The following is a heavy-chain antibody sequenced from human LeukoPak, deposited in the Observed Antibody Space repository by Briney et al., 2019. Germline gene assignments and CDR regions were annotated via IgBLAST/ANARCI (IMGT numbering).Heavy chain of an antibody. J-gene: IGHJ6*03. CDR1: GFTFSRYD. CDR2: IGISGDT. V-gene: IGHV3-13*01. D-gene: IGHD4-11*01. Sequence: GGSLRLSCAASGFTFSRYDMHWVRQATGKGLEWVSAIGISGDTFYPGSVKGRFTISRENAENSLYLQMNSLRAGDTAVYYCARMRLGQYYMDVWGKGTTVTISS. CDR3: ARMRLGQYYMDV.